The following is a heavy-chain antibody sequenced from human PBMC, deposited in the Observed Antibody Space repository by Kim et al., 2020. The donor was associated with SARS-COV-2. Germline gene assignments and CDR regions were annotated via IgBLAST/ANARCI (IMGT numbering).Heavy chain of an antibody. CDR2: INHSGST. Sequence: SETLSLTCAVYGGSFSGYYWSWIRQPPGKGLEWIGEINHSGSTNYNPSLKSRVTISVDTSNNQFSLKLSSVTAADTAVYYCARGRVQMGATTWGSRRPAILFDYWGQGTLVTVSS. V-gene: IGHV4-34*01. J-gene: IGHJ4*02. CDR3: ARGRVQMGATTWGSRRPAILFDY. D-gene: IGHD1-26*01. CDR1: GGSFSGYY.